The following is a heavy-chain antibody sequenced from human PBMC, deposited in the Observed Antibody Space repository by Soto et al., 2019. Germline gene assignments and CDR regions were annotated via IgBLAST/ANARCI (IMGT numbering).Heavy chain of an antibody. Sequence: EVQLVESGGGLVQPGGSLRLSCAASGFTVSSNYMSWVRQAPGKGLEWVAVIYSGGSTYYADSVKGRFTISRDNSKNPIYLQMNSLRAEDTAVYYCARYCSSTSCHPVGYYYGMDVWGQGTTVTGSS. CDR1: GFTVSSNY. J-gene: IGHJ6*02. CDR2: IYSGGST. CDR3: ARYCSSTSCHPVGYYYGMDV. V-gene: IGHV3-66*01. D-gene: IGHD2-2*01.